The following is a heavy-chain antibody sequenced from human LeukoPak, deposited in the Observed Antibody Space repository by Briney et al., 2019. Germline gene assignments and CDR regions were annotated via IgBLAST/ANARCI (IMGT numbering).Heavy chain of an antibody. CDR3: TRVGYIDEGIDY. CDR1: GFALSSHW. CDR2: IKQDGSKK. Sequence: GGSLRLSCAASGFALSSHWMTWVRQAPGKGLEWVANIKQDGSKKSYVDSAKGRFTISRDNAKNSLYLQMNSLRAEDTAIYYCTRVGYIDEGIDYWGQGTLVTVSS. J-gene: IGHJ4*02. V-gene: IGHV3-7*04. D-gene: IGHD5-24*01.